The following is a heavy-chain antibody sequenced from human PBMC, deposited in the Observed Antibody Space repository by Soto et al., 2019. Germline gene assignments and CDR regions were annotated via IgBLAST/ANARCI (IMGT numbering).Heavy chain of an antibody. J-gene: IGHJ6*03. D-gene: IGHD4-17*01. CDR1: GFTFSSYS. V-gene: IGHV3-48*01. CDR2: ISSSSSTI. Sequence: PGGSLRLSCAASGFTFSSYSMNWVRQAPGKGLEWVSYISSSSSTIYYADSVKGRFTISRDNAKNSLYLQMNSLRAEDTAVYYCARPGDHDYGDYFLLYYYMDVWGKGTTVTVSS. CDR3: ARPGDHDYGDYFLLYYYMDV.